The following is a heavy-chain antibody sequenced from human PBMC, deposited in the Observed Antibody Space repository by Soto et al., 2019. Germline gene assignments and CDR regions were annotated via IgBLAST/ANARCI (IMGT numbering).Heavy chain of an antibody. CDR1: GLTFSNFW. Sequence: EVQLVESGGGLVQPGGSLRLACVGSGLTFSNFWMNWVRQSPGKGLEWVATIKQDGSEKYYVDSVKGRFTISRDNAKNSLYLQMDSLRAEDTAVYYCAGGSGWLLAYWGQVTVVTVSS. D-gene: IGHD6-19*01. CDR3: AGGSGWLLAY. CDR2: IKQDGSEK. V-gene: IGHV3-7*01. J-gene: IGHJ4*02.